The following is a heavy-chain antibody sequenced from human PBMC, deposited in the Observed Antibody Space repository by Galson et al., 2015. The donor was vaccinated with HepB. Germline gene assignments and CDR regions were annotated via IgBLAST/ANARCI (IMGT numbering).Heavy chain of an antibody. D-gene: IGHD2-21*01. J-gene: IGHJ3*02. Sequence: SVKVSCKASGGSFSSYGINWVRQAPGQGLEWMGWIIPLFGTAKNAEKFQGRLTMTADEYTTTAYMELTSLTSEDTALYFCAYAYCGGDCYSPLSYGPFDIWGQGTMVIVSS. CDR2: IIPLFGTA. V-gene: IGHV1-69*13. CDR1: GGSFSSYG. CDR3: AYAYCGGDCYSPLSYGPFDI.